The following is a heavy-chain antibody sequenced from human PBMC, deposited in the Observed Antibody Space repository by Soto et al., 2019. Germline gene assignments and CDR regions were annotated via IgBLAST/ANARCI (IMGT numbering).Heavy chain of an antibody. Sequence: QVHLMQSGAEVKKPGSSVKVSCKASGGTFGSDAITWVRQAPGQGLEWVGRIIPIFGTTNYAQNLQGRVTISADKSTLTSYMEPHSLTSDDTALYYCARDRSDSGYYTNWLDPWGQGTQVTVSS. J-gene: IGHJ5*02. CDR3: ARDRSDSGYYTNWLDP. CDR2: IIPIFGTT. CDR1: GGTFGSDA. D-gene: IGHD3-22*01. V-gene: IGHV1-69*06.